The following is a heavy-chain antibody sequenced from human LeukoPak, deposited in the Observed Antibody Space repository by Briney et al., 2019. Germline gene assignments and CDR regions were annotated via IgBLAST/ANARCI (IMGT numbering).Heavy chain of an antibody. V-gene: IGHV3-23*01. J-gene: IGHJ4*02. CDR1: GFTFSRNA. CDR3: AKGVVDRGADC. D-gene: IGHD2-15*01. Sequence: GGSLRLSCAASGFTFSRNAMTWVRQAPGMGLEWVSSVIDSGKDTYYAGSVKGRFTISRDNSKDTLYLQMNSLRVGDTAVYYCAKGVVDRGADCWGQGALVTVSS. CDR2: VIDSGKDT.